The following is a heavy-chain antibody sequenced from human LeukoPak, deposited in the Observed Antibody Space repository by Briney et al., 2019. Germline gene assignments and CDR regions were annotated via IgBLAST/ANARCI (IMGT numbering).Heavy chain of an antibody. CDR1: GYTFTSYD. Sequence: GASVKVSCKASGYTFTSYDINWVRQATGQGLEWMGWMNPNSGNTGYAQKFQGRVTMTRNTSISTAYMELSSLRSEDTAVYYCARVSVITQYSGSPDYFASWGQGTLITVSS. V-gene: IGHV1-8*01. CDR2: MNPNSGNT. J-gene: IGHJ4*02. CDR3: ARVSVITQYSGSPDYFAS. D-gene: IGHD1-26*01.